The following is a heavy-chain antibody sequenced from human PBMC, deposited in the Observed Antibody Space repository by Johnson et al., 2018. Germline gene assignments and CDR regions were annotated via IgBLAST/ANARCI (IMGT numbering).Heavy chain of an antibody. J-gene: IGHJ6*03. Sequence: QVQLVQSGGGVVQPGRSLRLSCAASGFTFSSYGMHWVRQAPGKGLEWVAVISYDGSNKYYADSVKGRFNISRDNSKNTLYLQMNSLSAEDTAVYYCAKDITTVTYYYYMDVWGKGTTVTVSS. CDR1: GFTFSSYG. V-gene: IGHV3-30*18. D-gene: IGHD4-17*01. CDR2: ISYDGSNK. CDR3: AKDITTVTYYYYMDV.